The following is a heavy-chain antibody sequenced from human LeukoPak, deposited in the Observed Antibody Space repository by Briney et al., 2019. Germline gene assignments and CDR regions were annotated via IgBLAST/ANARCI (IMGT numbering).Heavy chain of an antibody. CDR1: GLTFRNNA. J-gene: IGHJ4*02. V-gene: IGHV3-48*03. D-gene: IGHD6-6*01. Sequence: PGGSLRLSGAASGLTFRNNAMAWAGQAPGRGRKWVSYISSDRRNINYADSVKGRFTISRDNAKNSLYLQMNSLRAEDTAVYYCARGGAARPDSWGQGTLVTVSS. CDR3: ARGGAARPDS. CDR2: ISSDRRNI.